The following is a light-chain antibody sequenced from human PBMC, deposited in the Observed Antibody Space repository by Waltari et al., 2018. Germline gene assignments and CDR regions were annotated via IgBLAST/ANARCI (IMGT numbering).Light chain of an antibody. J-gene: IGLJ2*01. CDR2: DVT. CDR1: PRALGDYKV. V-gene: IGLV2-14*03. CDR3: GSYTTFTTL. Sequence: QSALTQPPSLSGSPRQSTTIPSTRTPRALGDYKVFPWFQPHPGKAPKLVIYDVTKRPSGVSDRFSGSQSGNTASLTISGLQAEDEADYYCGSYTTFTTLLGGGTKLTVL.